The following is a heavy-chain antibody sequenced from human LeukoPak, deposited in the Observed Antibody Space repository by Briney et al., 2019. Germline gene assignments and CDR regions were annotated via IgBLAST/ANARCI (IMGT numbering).Heavy chain of an antibody. Sequence: GGSLRLSCAASGFTFSSYGMHWVRQAPGKGLEWVAFIRYDGSNKYYADSVKGRFTISRDNSKNTLYLQMNSLRAEDTAVYYCARMVEQWRGTWFDPWGQGTLVTVSS. D-gene: IGHD6-19*01. CDR3: ARMVEQWRGTWFDP. CDR1: GFTFSSYG. CDR2: IRYDGSNK. J-gene: IGHJ5*02. V-gene: IGHV3-30*02.